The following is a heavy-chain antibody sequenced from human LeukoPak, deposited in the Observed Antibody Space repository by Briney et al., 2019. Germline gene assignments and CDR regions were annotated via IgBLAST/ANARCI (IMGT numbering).Heavy chain of an antibody. J-gene: IGHJ4*02. D-gene: IGHD1-26*01. CDR1: GASVSGSPYY. CDR2: IYYSGSA. CDR3: ARVGVGGTGDAFDY. V-gene: IGHV4-39*07. Sequence: SETLSLTCTVSGASVSGSPYYWGWIRQPPGKGLEWIGSIYYSGSAYYNPSLKSRVTISVDTSKNQFSLKLSSVTAADTAVYYCARVGVGGTGDAFDYWGQGTLVTVSS.